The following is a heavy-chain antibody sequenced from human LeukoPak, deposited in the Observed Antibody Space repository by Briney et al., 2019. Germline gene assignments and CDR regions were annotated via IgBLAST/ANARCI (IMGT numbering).Heavy chain of an antibody. Sequence: ASVKVSCKASGGTFSSYAISWVRQAPGQGLEWMGGIIPIFGTANYAQKFQGRVTITADESTSTAYMELSSLRSEDTAVYYCARGPSWYEDALDIWGQGTMVTVSS. CDR3: ARGPSWYEDALDI. V-gene: IGHV1-69*13. CDR1: GGTFSSYA. D-gene: IGHD6-13*01. J-gene: IGHJ3*02. CDR2: IIPIFGTA.